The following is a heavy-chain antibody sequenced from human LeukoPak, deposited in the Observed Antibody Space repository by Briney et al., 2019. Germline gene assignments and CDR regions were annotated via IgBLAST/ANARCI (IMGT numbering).Heavy chain of an antibody. V-gene: IGHV1-8*01. J-gene: IGHJ4*02. CDR2: MNPNSGNT. CDR3: ARVVRGVINRLPGDY. CDR1: GYTFTSYD. Sequence: ASVKVSCKASGYTFTSYDINWVRQATGQGLEWKGWMNPNSGNTGYAQKFQGRVTMTRNTSISTAYMELSSLRSEDTAVYYCARVVRGVINRLPGDYWGQGTLVTVSS. D-gene: IGHD3-10*01.